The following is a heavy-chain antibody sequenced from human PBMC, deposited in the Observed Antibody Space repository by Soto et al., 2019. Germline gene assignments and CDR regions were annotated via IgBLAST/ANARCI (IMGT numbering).Heavy chain of an antibody. Sequence: QVQLVQSGAEVKKPGSSVKVSCKPSGGSFSSHAVSWVRQAPGQGLEWVGGIVPIFGTKNYAEKFQGRVTITADKSTSTVCMDLSSLKSEDTAVYFCARDRRDQTIFGMVGYVDLWGRGTLVSVSS. CDR2: IVPIFGTK. V-gene: IGHV1-69*06. D-gene: IGHD3-3*01. J-gene: IGHJ2*01. CDR1: GGSFSSHA. CDR3: ARDRRDQTIFGMVGYVDL.